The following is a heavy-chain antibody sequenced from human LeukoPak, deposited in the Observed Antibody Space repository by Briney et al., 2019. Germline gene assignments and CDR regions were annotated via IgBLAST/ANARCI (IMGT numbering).Heavy chain of an antibody. V-gene: IGHV4-4*07. J-gene: IGHJ4*02. Sequence: SETLSLTCTVSGGSISSYYWNWIRQPAGKGLEWIGRILTSGSTNYNPSLKSRVTMSVDTSKNQFSLKLSSVTAADTAVYYCARGSNYVGFDYWGQGTLVTVSS. CDR1: GGSISSYY. D-gene: IGHD4-11*01. CDR3: ARGSNYVGFDY. CDR2: ILTSGST.